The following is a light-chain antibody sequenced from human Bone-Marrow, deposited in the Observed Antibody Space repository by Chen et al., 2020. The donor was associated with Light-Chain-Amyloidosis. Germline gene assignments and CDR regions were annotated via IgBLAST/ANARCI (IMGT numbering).Light chain of an antibody. Sequence: QSALTQPASVSGSPGQSITISCPGTSSDVGGYNYVSWYPQHPGKAPKLMIYDVSNRPSGVSNRFSGSTSGNTASLTISGLQAEDEADYYCSSYTSSSTLDVFGGGTKLTVL. CDR1: SSDVGGYNY. CDR3: SSYTSSSTLDV. CDR2: DVS. V-gene: IGLV2-14*01. J-gene: IGLJ3*02.